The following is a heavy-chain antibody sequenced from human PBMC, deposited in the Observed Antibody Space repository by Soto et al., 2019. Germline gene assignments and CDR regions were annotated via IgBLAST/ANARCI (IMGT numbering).Heavy chain of an antibody. J-gene: IGHJ6*02. CDR3: GRDRLIRGVLDV. Sequence: SETLSLTCAVSGGSISSSNWWNWVRQPPGKGLEWIGEIYQSRSTNYNPSLKSRVTMSVDKSKNQFSLNLSSVTAADTAVYYCGRDRLIRGVLDVWGQGTTVTVSS. CDR2: IYQSRST. V-gene: IGHV4-4*02. D-gene: IGHD3-10*01. CDR1: GGSISSSNW.